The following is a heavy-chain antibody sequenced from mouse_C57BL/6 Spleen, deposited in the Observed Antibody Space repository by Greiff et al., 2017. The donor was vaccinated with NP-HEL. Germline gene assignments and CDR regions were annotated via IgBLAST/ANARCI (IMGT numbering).Heavy chain of an antibody. CDR2: IDPSDSYT. Sequence: QVQLQQPGAELVRPGTSVKLSCKASGYTFTSYWMHWVKQRPGQGLEWIGVIDPSDSYTNYNQKFKGKATLTVDTSSSTAYMQLSSLTSEDSAVYYCARYDYWGQGTTLTVSS. CDR1: GYTFTSYW. J-gene: IGHJ2*01. CDR3: ARYDY. V-gene: IGHV1-59*01.